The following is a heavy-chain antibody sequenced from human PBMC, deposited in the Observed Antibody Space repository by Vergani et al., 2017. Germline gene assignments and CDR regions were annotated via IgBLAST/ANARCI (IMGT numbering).Heavy chain of an antibody. J-gene: IGHJ5*02. CDR3: ARGQAGYQVLYRAYFDP. D-gene: IGHD2-2*02. CDR2: ISSSSANI. V-gene: IGHV3-69-1*01. Sequence: EVQLLESGGGLVQPGGSLRLSCTASGFIFSDHYMDWVRQAPGKGLQWVSSISSSSANIHYADSVKGRFTVSRDSGRNYLYLQMKSLRAEDTAVYYCARGQAGYQVLYRAYFDPWGQGALVTVSS. CDR1: GFIFSDHY.